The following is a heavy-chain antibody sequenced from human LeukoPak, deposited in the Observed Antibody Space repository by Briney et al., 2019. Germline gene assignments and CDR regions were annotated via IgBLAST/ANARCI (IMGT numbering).Heavy chain of an antibody. CDR3: ARYSGGYSRSFDT. J-gene: IGHJ4*02. Sequence: PSETLSLTCSVSGDSISSTTYYWGWIRQPPGKGLEWIGTLYYRGGTSYYNPSLKSRVTISVDMSKNQFSLNLSSVTAADTAVYYCARYSGGYSRSFDTWGQGALVTVSS. CDR2: LYYRGGTS. CDR1: GDSISSTTYY. V-gene: IGHV4-39*01. D-gene: IGHD1-26*01.